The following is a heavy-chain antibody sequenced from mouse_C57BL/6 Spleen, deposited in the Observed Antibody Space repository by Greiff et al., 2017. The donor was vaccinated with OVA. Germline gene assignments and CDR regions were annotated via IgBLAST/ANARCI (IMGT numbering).Heavy chain of an antibody. CDR3: ARQDDGYPFAY. CDR2: IWSDGST. J-gene: IGHJ3*01. Sequence: QVQLKESGPGLVAPSQSLSITCTVSGFSLTSYGVHWVRQPPGQGLEWLVVIWSDGSTTYNSALNSSLSISKDNSKSHAFLKMSSRQTEDTAMYYCARQDDGYPFAYWGQGTLVTVSA. D-gene: IGHD2-3*01. CDR1: GFSLTSYG. V-gene: IGHV2-6-1*01.